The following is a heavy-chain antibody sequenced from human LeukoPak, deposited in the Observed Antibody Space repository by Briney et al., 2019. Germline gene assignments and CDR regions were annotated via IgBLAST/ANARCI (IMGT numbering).Heavy chain of an antibody. CDR2: LSDTGDGT. Sequence: GGALRDSCAASGYTLIKHPMYGVRPAPGKGLECGSSLSDTGDGTHSADSVKGRCTISRDSARSALCLQMKRLRAAGTAVYYCAKGDCSSGSCYFDYWGQGSQVTVSS. V-gene: IGHV3-23*01. CDR1: GYTLIKHP. D-gene: IGHD2-15*01. CDR3: AKGDCSSGSCYFDY. J-gene: IGHJ4*02.